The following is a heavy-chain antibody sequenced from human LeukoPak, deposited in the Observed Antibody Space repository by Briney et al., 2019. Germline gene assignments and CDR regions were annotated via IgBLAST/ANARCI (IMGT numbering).Heavy chain of an antibody. D-gene: IGHD1-1*01. J-gene: IGHJ4*02. Sequence: SETLSLTCTVSGGSVRSDRNYWSWIRQPPGKGLEWIGYIGYSGSTDYNPSLKSRVSMSLGTSKNELSPKLDSVTAADTAVYYCARWFGNNWRFDYWGQGTLVTVSS. CDR1: GGSVRSDRNY. CDR2: IGYSGST. CDR3: ARWFGNNWRFDY. V-gene: IGHV4-61*01.